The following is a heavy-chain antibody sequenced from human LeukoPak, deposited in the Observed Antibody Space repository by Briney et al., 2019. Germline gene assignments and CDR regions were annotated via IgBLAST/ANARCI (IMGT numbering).Heavy chain of an antibody. J-gene: IGHJ4*02. V-gene: IGHV4-34*01. D-gene: IGHD3-9*01. Sequence: PSETLSLTCAVYGGSFSGYYWSWFRQPPGKGLEWIGEINHSGSTNYNPSLKSRVTISIDTSKNQFSLKLSSVTAADTAVYSCARAYYDILTGYYLGDFWGQGTLVTVSS. CDR2: INHSGST. CDR3: ARAYYDILTGYYLGDF. CDR1: GGSFSGYY.